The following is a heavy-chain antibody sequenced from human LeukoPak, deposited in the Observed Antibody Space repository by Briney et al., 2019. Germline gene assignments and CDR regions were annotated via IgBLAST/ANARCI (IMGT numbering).Heavy chain of an antibody. CDR2: IYNSGST. V-gene: IGHV4-4*07. CDR1: GDSISNYY. J-gene: IGHJ5*02. D-gene: IGHD2-2*01. CDR3: ARDECSTPTCYWTGWFDP. Sequence: SETLSLTCTVSGDSISNYYWSWIRQPAGKGLEWIGRIYNSGSTNYNPSLKSRVTMSIDTSKNQFSLKRNSVTAADTAVYYCARDECSTPTCYWTGWFDPWGQGTLVTVSP.